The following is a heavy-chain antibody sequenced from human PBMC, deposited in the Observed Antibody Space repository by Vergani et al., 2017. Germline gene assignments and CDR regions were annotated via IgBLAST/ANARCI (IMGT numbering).Heavy chain of an antibody. J-gene: IGHJ2*01. CDR3: ARAGGYGGKGLNVVDL. CDR1: GGSISRGGYY. D-gene: IGHD4-23*01. CDR2: IYYSGST. V-gene: IGHV4-31*03. Sequence: QVQLQESGPGLVKPSQTLSLTCTVSGGSISRGGYYWSWIRQHPGKGLEWIGYIYYSGSTYYNPSLKSRVTISVDTSKNQFSLKLSSVTAADTAVYYCARAGGYGGKGLNVVDLWGRGTLVTVSS.